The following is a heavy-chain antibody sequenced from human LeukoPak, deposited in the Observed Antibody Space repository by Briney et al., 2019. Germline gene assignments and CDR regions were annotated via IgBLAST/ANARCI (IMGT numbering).Heavy chain of an antibody. CDR1: GGSISSGGYY. D-gene: IGHD5-24*01. CDR2: IYYSGST. J-gene: IGHJ4*02. CDR3: ARQFRRDHVDY. V-gene: IGHV4-31*03. Sequence: SQTLSLTCTVSGGSISSGGYYWSWIRQHPGKGLEWIGYIYYSGSTYYNPSLKSRVTISVDTSKNQFSLKLSSVTAADTAVYYCARQFRRDHVDYWGQGTLVTVSS.